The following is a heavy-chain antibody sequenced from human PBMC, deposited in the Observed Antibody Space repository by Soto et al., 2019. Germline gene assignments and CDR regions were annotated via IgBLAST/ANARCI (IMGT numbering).Heavy chain of an antibody. J-gene: IGHJ6*01. CDR3: ARDRWFAVVTAATRLYGMDV. D-gene: IGHD2-2*01. V-gene: IGHV4-61*01. CDR1: CGSVSDKTYY. CDR2: VYYSGTT. Sequence: SETLSLTCSVSCGSVSDKTYYWSWIRQPPGKRLEWIGYVYYSGTTNYNPSLKSRVTISVETSKNQFSLRLSSVTAADTAVYYCARDRWFAVVTAATRLYGMDVWGQGTTVTVSS.